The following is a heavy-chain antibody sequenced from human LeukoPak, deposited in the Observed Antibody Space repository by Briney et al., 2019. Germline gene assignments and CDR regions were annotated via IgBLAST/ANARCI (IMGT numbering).Heavy chain of an antibody. D-gene: IGHD5/OR15-5a*01. Sequence: GGSLRLSCAVSGFSFSDYWMHWVRQAPGEGLVWVSRIFSDGTGINYADFVKGRFTISRDNVENTLYLQMNSLRAEDTAVYYCVRGLLDYWGQGTRVTVSS. CDR2: IFSDGTGI. CDR3: VRGLLDY. CDR1: GFSFSDYW. V-gene: IGHV3-74*01. J-gene: IGHJ4*02.